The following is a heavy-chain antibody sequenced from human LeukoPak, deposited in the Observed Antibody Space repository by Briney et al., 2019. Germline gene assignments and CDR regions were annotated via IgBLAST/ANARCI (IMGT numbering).Heavy chain of an antibody. Sequence: PGRSLRLSCAASGFTFDDYAMHWVRQAPGKGLEWVSGISWNSGSIGYADSVKGRFTISRDNAKNSLYLQMNSLRAEDTALYYCATDRGGLILGNFDYWGQGTLVTVSS. CDR2: ISWNSGSI. CDR3: ATDRGGLILGNFDY. V-gene: IGHV3-9*01. CDR1: GFTFDDYA. D-gene: IGHD1-26*01. J-gene: IGHJ4*02.